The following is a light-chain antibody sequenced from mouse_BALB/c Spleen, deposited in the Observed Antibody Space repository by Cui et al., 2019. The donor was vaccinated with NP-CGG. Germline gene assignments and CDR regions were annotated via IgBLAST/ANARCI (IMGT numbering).Light chain of an antibody. CDR2: GTK. J-gene: IGLJ1*01. Sequence: QAVVTQESALTTSPGETVTLTCRSNTGTVTTSNYANWVQEKPDHLFTGLIGGTKNRAPGVPARFSGSLIGDKAALIITGAQTEDEAIYFCALCYSNHWVFGGGTKLTVL. V-gene: IGLV1*01. CDR3: ALCYSNHWV. CDR1: TGTVTTSNY.